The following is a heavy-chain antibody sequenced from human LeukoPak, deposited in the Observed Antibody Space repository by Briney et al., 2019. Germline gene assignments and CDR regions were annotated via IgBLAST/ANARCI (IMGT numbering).Heavy chain of an antibody. Sequence: PGGSLRLSCAASGFSFSSYAMHWVRQSPGKGPEWVAVISYDGSNEYYVDSVKGRFTISRDNSKNTLYLQMNSLRAEDTAVYYCARGGSDDFWSDYGMDVWGQGTTVTVSS. J-gene: IGHJ6*02. CDR2: ISYDGSNE. V-gene: IGHV3-30*03. CDR3: ARGGSDDFWSDYGMDV. CDR1: GFSFSSYA. D-gene: IGHD3-3*01.